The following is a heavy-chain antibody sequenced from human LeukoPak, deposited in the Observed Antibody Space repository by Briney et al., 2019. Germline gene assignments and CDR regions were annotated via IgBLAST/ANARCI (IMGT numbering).Heavy chain of an antibody. J-gene: IGHJ3*02. CDR3: ATWRGDAFDI. CDR2: ISSSSSYI. CDR1: GFTFSSYS. D-gene: IGHD3-10*01. V-gene: IGHV3-21*01. Sequence: PGGSLRLSCAASGFTFSSYSMTWVRQAPGKGLEWVSSISSSSSYIYYADSVKGRFTISRDNAKNSLYLQMNSLRAEDTAVYYCATWRGDAFDIWGQGTMVTVSS.